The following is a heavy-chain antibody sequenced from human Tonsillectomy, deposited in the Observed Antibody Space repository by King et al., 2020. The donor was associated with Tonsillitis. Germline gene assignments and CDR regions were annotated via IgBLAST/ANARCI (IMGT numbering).Heavy chain of an antibody. V-gene: IGHV5-51*01. CDR3: ARPLDYYDSSIYDY. CDR2: IYPGDSDT. CDR1: GYIFTNYW. Sequence: QLVQSGAEVKKPGESLKISCKGAGYIFTNYWIGWVRQLPGKGLEWMGIIYPGDSDTRYSTSFQGQVTISADKSISTAYLQWSSLKASDTAMYYCARPLDYYDSSIYDYWGQGTLVTVSS. D-gene: IGHD3-22*01. J-gene: IGHJ4*02.